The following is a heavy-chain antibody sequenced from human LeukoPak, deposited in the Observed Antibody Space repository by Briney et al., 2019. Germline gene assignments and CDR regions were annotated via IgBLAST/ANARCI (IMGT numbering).Heavy chain of an antibody. J-gene: IGHJ4*02. CDR3: ARTVSIFGVVIPPFGY. V-gene: IGHV5-51*01. CDR2: IYPGDSDT. CDR1: GYSFTSYW. D-gene: IGHD3-3*01. Sequence: GESLKISCKGSGYSFTSYWIGWVRQMPGKGLEWMGIIYPGDSDTRYSPSFQGQVTISADKSISTAYLQWSSLKASDTAMYYCARTVSIFGVVIPPFGYWGQGTLVTVSS.